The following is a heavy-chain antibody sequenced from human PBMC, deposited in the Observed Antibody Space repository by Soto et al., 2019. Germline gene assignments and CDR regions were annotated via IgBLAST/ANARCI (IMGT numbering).Heavy chain of an antibody. J-gene: IGHJ6*03. D-gene: IGHD2-15*01. CDR1: GDSVSSNSAA. V-gene: IGHV6-1*01. CDR2: TYYRSKWYN. Sequence: SPTLSLTCAISGDSVSSNSAAWNWLRQSPSRGLEWLGRTYYRSKWYNDYAVSVKSRITINPDTSKNQFSLQLNSVTPEDTAVYYCARDINDCSGGSCYSSVGYMDVWGKGTTVTVSS. CDR3: ARDINDCSGGSCYSSVGYMDV.